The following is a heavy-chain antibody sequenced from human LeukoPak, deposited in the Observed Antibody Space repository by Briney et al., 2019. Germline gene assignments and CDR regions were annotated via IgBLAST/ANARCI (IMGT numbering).Heavy chain of an antibody. D-gene: IGHD6-19*01. CDR2: IHYSGSP. Sequence: KPSETLSLTCTVSGGSISGSYWSWIRQPPGKGLEWIGYIHYSGSPNYNPSLKSRVTISLDTSKNQFSLKLSSVTAADTAVYYCASLLGYSSGGDYWGQGALVTVSS. CDR3: ASLLGYSSGGDY. J-gene: IGHJ4*02. V-gene: IGHV4-59*01. CDR1: GGSISGSY.